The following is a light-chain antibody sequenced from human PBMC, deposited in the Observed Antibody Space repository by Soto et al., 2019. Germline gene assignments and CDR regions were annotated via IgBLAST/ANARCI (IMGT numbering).Light chain of an antibody. CDR1: QSVLYSSDNKNY. V-gene: IGKV4-1*01. CDR3: LQYYSTPRT. J-gene: IGKJ1*01. CDR2: WAS. Sequence: DIVMTQSPDSLAVSLGERATINCKSSQSVLYSSDNKNYLAWYQQKPGQPPNLLIYWASTRESGVPDRFSGSGSGTDFTLTIRSLQAEDVAVYYCLQYYSTPRTFGQGTKVDI.